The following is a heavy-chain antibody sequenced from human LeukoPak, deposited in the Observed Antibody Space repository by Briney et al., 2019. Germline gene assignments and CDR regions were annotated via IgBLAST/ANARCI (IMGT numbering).Heavy chain of an antibody. CDR3: ATGVMVRGVIIFDY. V-gene: IGHV4-39*01. CDR1: GGSISSSSYY. D-gene: IGHD3-10*01. Sequence: PSETLSLTCTVSGGSISSSSYYWGWIRQPPGKGLEWIGSIYYSGSTYYNPSLKSRVTISVDTSKNQFSLKLSSVTAADTAVYYCATGVMVRGVIIFDYWGQGTLVTVSS. J-gene: IGHJ4*02. CDR2: IYYSGST.